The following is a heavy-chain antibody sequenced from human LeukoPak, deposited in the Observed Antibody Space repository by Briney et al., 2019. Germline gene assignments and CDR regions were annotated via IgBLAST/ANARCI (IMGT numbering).Heavy chain of an antibody. J-gene: IGHJ4*02. CDR3: ARGSNNHY. D-gene: IGHD1-14*01. CDR2: IYYSGST. Sequence: SETLSLTCTVSGGSISSYYWSWIRQPPGKGLEWIGYIYYSGSTNYNPSLKSRVTISVDTSKNQFSLKLSSVTAADTAVYHCARGSNNHYWGQGTLVTVSS. V-gene: IGHV4-59*01. CDR1: GGSISSYY.